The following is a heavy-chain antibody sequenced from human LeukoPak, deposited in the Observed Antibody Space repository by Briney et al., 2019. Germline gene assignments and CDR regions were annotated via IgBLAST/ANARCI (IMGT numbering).Heavy chain of an antibody. CDR3: AKGELRSSSSPTDY. CDR1: GFTFDDYA. V-gene: IGHV3-43*02. D-gene: IGHD6-6*01. CDR2: ISGDGGST. Sequence: GGSLRLSCAASGFTFDDYAMHWVRQAPPKGLEWVSLISGDGGSTYYADSVKGRFTISRDNSKNSLYLQMNSLRTEDTALYYCAKGELRSSSSPTDYWGQGTLVTVSS. J-gene: IGHJ4*02.